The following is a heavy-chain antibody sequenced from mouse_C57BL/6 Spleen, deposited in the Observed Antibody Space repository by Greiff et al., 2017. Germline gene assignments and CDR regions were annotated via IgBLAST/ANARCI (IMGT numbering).Heavy chain of an antibody. CDR3: ASPRYNKHVRYYIDY. J-gene: IGHJ2*01. D-gene: IGHD1-3*01. CDR1: GYTFTSYW. CDR2: INPSSGYN. V-gene: IGHV1-7*01. Sequence: VQLQESGAELAKPGASVKLSCKASGYTFTSYWMRWVKQRPGQGLEWIGYINPSSGYNKYNHKFTVKATLTVDKSSCTAYMQLRSLTYEDSAVYYCASPRYNKHVRYYIDYWGQGTTLTVSS.